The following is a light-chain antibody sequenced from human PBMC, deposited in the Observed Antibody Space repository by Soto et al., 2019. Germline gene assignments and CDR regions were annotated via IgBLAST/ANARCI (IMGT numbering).Light chain of an antibody. V-gene: IGKV1-5*01. Sequence: DIQMTQSPSTLSASVGDRITITCRASQSISTWLAWYQQKPGKAPKLLIYDASSLESGVPSRFSGSGSGTEFTLTISSLQPEDFARYYCQQYNSYSTFGQGTKVEIK. CDR3: QQYNSYST. CDR2: DAS. J-gene: IGKJ1*01. CDR1: QSISTW.